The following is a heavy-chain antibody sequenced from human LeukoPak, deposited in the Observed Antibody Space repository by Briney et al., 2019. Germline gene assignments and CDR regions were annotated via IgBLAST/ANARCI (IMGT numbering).Heavy chain of an antibody. CDR2: IYYSGST. Sequence: SETLSLTCTVSDGSFIPYYWTWIRQPPGKGLEWIGYIYYSGSTIYNPSLRSRVTMSVDTPKTQFSLNLRSVTAADTAVYYCARGYFYDNSMDVWGTGATVTVSS. D-gene: IGHD5/OR15-5a*01. CDR3: ARGYFYDNSMDV. J-gene: IGHJ6*03. V-gene: IGHV4-59*01. CDR1: DGSFIPYY.